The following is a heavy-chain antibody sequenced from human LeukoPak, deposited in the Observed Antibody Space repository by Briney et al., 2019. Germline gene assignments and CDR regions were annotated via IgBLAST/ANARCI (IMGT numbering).Heavy chain of an antibody. CDR1: GGSISSYY. D-gene: IGHD3-22*01. Sequence: SETLYLTCTVSGGSISSYYWSWIRQPPGKGLEWIGYIYTSGSTNYNPSLKSRVTISVDTSKNQFSLKLSSVTAADTAVYYCARLISGYHDYWGQGTLVTVSS. V-gene: IGHV4-4*09. CDR2: IYTSGST. J-gene: IGHJ4*02. CDR3: ARLISGYHDY.